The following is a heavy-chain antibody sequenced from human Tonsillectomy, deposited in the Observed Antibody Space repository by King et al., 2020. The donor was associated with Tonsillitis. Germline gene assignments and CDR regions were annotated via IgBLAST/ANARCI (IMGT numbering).Heavy chain of an antibody. CDR1: GFTFSSYA. CDR2: ISGRGGST. J-gene: IGHJ5*02. V-gene: IGHV3-23*04. Sequence: VQLVQSGGGLVQPGGSLRLSFPPSGFTFSSYAMSWFRQAPGKGLEWVSAISGRGGSTYYADSVKGRFTISRDNSKNTLYLQMNSLRAEDTAVYYCAKTTFGVEWFLTTWGQGTLVTVSS. CDR3: AKTTFGVEWFLTT. D-gene: IGHD3-16*01.